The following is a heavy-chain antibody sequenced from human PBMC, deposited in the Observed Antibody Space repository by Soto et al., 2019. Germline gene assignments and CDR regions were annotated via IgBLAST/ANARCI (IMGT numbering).Heavy chain of an antibody. V-gene: IGHV4-31*03. CDR1: GGSISSGGYY. D-gene: IGHD3-10*01. Sequence: SETLSLTCTVSGGSISSGGYYWSWIRQHPGKGLEWIGYIYYSGSTYYNPSLKSRVTISVDTSKNQFSLKLSSVTAADTAVYYCARGGGVLPWFGDFDYWGQGTLVTVSS. J-gene: IGHJ4*02. CDR3: ARGGGVLPWFGDFDY. CDR2: IYYSGST.